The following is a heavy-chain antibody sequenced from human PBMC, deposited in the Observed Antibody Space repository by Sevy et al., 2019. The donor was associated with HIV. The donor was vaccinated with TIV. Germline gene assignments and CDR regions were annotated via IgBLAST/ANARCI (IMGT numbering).Heavy chain of an antibody. J-gene: IGHJ3*02. D-gene: IGHD4-17*01. CDR1: GVSISSGAYS. Sequence: SETLSLTCAVSGVSISSGAYSWNWIRQPPGKGLEWIGYIYHTGNTYYNPSLKSRITISLDRSKNQFSLRLGSVTAADTAVYFCARDGGTMTTPGSFDIWGQGTMVTVS. CDR2: IYHTGNT. CDR3: ARDGGTMTTPGSFDI. V-gene: IGHV4-30-2*01.